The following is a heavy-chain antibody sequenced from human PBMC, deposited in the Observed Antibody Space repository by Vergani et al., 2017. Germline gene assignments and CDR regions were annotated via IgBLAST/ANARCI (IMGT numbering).Heavy chain of an antibody. Sequence: QVQLVESGGGLVKPGGSLRLSCAASGFSFYDSYMTWIRQAPGKGLEWIAYISSSSATIYYADSVKGRFTISRDNAKKSVYLQMNSLRAQDTAVYYCVKDIAASGNYWYFDLWGRGTLVTVSS. CDR1: GFSFYDSY. J-gene: IGHJ2*01. V-gene: IGHV3-11*04. D-gene: IGHD6-13*01. CDR3: VKDIAASGNYWYFDL. CDR2: ISSSSATI.